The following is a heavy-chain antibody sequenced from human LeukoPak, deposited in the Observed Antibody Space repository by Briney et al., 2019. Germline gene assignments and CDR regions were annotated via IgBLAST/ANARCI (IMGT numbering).Heavy chain of an antibody. CDR1: GGSFSGYY. CDR2: INHSGST. CDR3: ARVRAMDGFDY. D-gene: IGHD2-8*01. V-gene: IGHV4-34*01. J-gene: IGHJ4*02. Sequence: PSETLSLTCAVYGGSFSGYYWSWIRQPPGKGLEWIGEINHSGSTNYNPSLKSRVTISVDTSKNQFSLKLSSVTAADTAVYYCARVRAMDGFDYWGQGTLVTVSS.